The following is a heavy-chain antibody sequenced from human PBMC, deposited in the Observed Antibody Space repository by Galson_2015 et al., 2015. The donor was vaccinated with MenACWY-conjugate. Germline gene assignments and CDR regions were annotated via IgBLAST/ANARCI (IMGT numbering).Heavy chain of an antibody. J-gene: IGHJ4*02. D-gene: IGHD7-27*01. V-gene: IGHV1-8*01. CDR2: MNPNSGNT. CDR3: ARLTGGRFDL. CDR1: GYTFTFHD. Sequence: SVKVSCKASGYTFTFHDMSWVRQATGQGLEYLGWMNPNSGNTGYAQKFQGRVTMTRNISITTAYMELSSLNSEDTAVYFCARLTGGRFDLWGQGTLVTVSS.